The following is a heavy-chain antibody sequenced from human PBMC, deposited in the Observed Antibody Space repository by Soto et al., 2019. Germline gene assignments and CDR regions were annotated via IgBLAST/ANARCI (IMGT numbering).Heavy chain of an antibody. J-gene: IGHJ6*02. D-gene: IGHD3-10*01. Sequence: QVQLVQSGAEVKKPGASVKVSCKASGYTFTSYDINWVRQATGQGLEWLGWMNPNSGNTGYAQKFQGRATMTRNTSISTAYMELSSLRSEDTAVYYCAKSIRVLRGVHYYYGMDVWGQGTTFTVSS. CDR3: AKSIRVLRGVHYYYGMDV. CDR1: GYTFTSYD. V-gene: IGHV1-8*01. CDR2: MNPNSGNT.